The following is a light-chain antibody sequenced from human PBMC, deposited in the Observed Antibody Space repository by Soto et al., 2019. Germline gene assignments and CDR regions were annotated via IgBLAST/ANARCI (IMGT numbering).Light chain of an antibody. CDR3: QQYGGSPPFT. CDR1: QSVSSSY. J-gene: IGKJ5*01. Sequence: EIVLTQSPGTLSLSPGERATLSCRASQSVSSSYLAWYQQKPGQAPRLLIYGASSRATGIPDRFSASGSGTVFTLTISRLEPEDFAVYYCQQYGGSPPFTYGQGTRLEIK. V-gene: IGKV3-20*01. CDR2: GAS.